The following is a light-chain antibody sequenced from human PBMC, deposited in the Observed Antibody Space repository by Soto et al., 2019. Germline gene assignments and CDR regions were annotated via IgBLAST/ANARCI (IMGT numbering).Light chain of an antibody. CDR1: QSVSSN. J-gene: IGKJ2*01. CDR3: QHYKTWPGT. Sequence: EIVMTQSPATLSVSPGERATLSCRASQSVSSNLAWYQHKPGQAPRLLIYGASTRVTGLPARFSGSGSGTEVTLTISSLQSEDFTVYYCQHYKTWPGTFGQGTKLDIK. CDR2: GAS. V-gene: IGKV3-15*01.